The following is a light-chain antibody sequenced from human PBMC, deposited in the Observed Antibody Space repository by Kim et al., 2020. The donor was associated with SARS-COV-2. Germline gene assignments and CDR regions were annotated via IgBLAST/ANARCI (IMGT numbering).Light chain of an antibody. J-gene: IGKJ1*01. CDR1: QDISNN. Sequence: GDRVTLTYRASQDISNNLAWFQHKPGKAPKLLIYGASALPSEVPSRFSGSGTGTDFTLTISSLQPEDVATFYCQSYNSVPWTFGQGTKLEI. CDR3: QSYNSVPWT. V-gene: IGKV1-27*01. CDR2: GAS.